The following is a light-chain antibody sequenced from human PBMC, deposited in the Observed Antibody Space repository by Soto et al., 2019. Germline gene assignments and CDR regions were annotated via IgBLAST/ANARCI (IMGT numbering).Light chain of an antibody. CDR2: EVT. CDR1: SSDFGGYNY. J-gene: IGLJ2*01. Sequence: QSVLTQPPSASGSPGQSVTTSCTGTSSDFGGYNYVSWYQQHPGKAPKLMIYEVTTRPSGVPDRFSGSKSGNTASLTVSGLQAEDEADYYCSSYAGSNNLVFGGGTKATVL. V-gene: IGLV2-8*01. CDR3: SSYAGSNNLV.